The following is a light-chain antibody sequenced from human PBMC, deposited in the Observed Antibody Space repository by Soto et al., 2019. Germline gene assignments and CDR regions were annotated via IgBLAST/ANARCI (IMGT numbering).Light chain of an antibody. Sequence: QSVLTQPPSASGTPGQRVTISCSGSSSNIGSNTVHWYQQLPGTAPKLLIYTNNQRPSGVPDRFSGSKSGTSASLAISGLQSEAEADYYCAAWNYSLNGRVFGGGTQVTVL. J-gene: IGLJ3*02. V-gene: IGLV1-44*01. CDR2: TNN. CDR3: AAWNYSLNGRV. CDR1: SSNIGSNT.